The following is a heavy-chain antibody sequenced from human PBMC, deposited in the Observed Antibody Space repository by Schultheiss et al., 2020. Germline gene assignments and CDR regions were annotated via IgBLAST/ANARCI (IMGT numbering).Heavy chain of an antibody. V-gene: IGHV4-61*05. CDR1: GGSISSSSYY. J-gene: IGHJ6*02. CDR2: IYYSGST. Sequence: SQTLSLTCTVSGGSISSSSYYWGWIRQPPGKGLEWIGYIYYSGSTNYNPSLKSRVTISVDTSKNQFSLKLSSVTAADTAVYYCARANYYGSRRYYYGMDVWGQGTTVTVSS. D-gene: IGHD3-10*01. CDR3: ARANYYGSRRYYYGMDV.